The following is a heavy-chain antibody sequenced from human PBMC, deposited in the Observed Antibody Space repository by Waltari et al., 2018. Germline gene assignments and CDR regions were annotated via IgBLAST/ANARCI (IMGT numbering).Heavy chain of an antibody. CDR2: IYYSGST. J-gene: IGHJ4*02. Sequence: QVQLQESGPGLVKPSQTLSLTCTVPSGPICSADHYWSWIRQPQGKGLQYIGYIYYSGSTYYNPSLKSRVTISMDTSQNQFSLKLGSVTAADTAVYYCARGRYNSGWFPLGFEYWGQGTLVTVSS. CDR3: ARGRYNSGWFPLGFEY. CDR1: SGPICSADHY. D-gene: IGHD6-19*01. V-gene: IGHV4-30-4*08.